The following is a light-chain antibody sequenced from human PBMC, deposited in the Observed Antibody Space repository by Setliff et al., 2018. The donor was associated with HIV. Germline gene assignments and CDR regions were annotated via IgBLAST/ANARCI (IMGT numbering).Light chain of an antibody. CDR3: CSYAGSHTFV. CDR1: TGDVGGYNF. V-gene: IGLV2-11*01. J-gene: IGLJ1*01. Sequence: QSVLTQPRSVSGSPGQSVTISCTGTTGDVGGYNFVSWYQHHPGKAPKLMIYDVIKRPSGVPERFSGSKSGNTASLTISGLQAEDEADYYCCSYAGSHTFVFGTGTKVTVL. CDR2: DVI.